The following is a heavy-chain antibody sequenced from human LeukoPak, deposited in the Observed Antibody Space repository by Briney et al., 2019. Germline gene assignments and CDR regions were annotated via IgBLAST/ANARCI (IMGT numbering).Heavy chain of an antibody. CDR1: GYSFTNYG. CDR2: VSVNTGDT. CDR3: ARIFASIIDY. Sequence: ASVKVSCKASGYSFTNYGITGVRQAPGPGLEWMWVVSVNTGDTNYAQKVQVRVTMTTDTSTTTVYMELRSLSSDATAVVYCARIFASIIDYWGQRTLVTASS. D-gene: IGHD1-14*01. V-gene: IGHV1-18*01. J-gene: IGHJ4*02.